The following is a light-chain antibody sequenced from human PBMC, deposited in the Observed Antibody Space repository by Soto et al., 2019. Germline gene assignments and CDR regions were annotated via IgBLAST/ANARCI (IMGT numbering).Light chain of an antibody. CDR2: EVS. J-gene: IGLJ1*01. Sequence: QSALTQPASVSGSPGQSITISCIGTSSDVGGYNYVSWYQQHPGNAPKLMIYEVSNRPTGVSNRYSGSKSGNTASLTISGRQAEDEADYYCSSYTSSSTLPFGTGSKLTVL. CDR3: SSYTSSSTLP. V-gene: IGLV2-14*01. CDR1: SSDVGGYNY.